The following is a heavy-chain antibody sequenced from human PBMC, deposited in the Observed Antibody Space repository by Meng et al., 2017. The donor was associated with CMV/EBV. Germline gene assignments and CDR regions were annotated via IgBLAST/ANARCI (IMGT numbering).Heavy chain of an antibody. Sequence: SVKVSCKASEGTFSSYAISWVRQAPGQGLEWMGGIIPIFGTANYAQKFQGRVTITTDESTSTAYMELSSLRSEDTAVYYCARDAGYCSSTSCEHYYGMDVWGQGTTVTVSS. CDR3: ARDAGYCSSTSCEHYYGMDV. V-gene: IGHV1-69*05. D-gene: IGHD2-2*01. CDR2: IIPIFGTA. J-gene: IGHJ6*02. CDR1: EGTFSSYA.